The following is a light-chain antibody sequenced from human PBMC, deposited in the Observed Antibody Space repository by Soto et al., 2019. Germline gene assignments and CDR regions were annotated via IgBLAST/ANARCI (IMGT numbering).Light chain of an antibody. Sequence: SYELTQPPSVSVSPGQTASITCSGDKLGQKYACWYQQKPGQSPVLVIYQDNKRPSGTPERFSGSNSGNTATLTISGTQAMDEADYYCQAWDSNNVVFGGGTKLTVL. J-gene: IGLJ2*01. V-gene: IGLV3-1*01. CDR2: QDN. CDR1: KLGQKY. CDR3: QAWDSNNVV.